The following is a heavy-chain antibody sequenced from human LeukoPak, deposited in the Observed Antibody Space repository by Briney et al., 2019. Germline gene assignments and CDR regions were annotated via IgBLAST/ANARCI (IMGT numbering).Heavy chain of an antibody. CDR2: IYSGGST. J-gene: IGHJ6*02. D-gene: IGHD5-24*01. CDR3: ATNVEPEINYYYGMDV. Sequence: GGSLRLSCSASGFTVSINYLSCVSQAPGKGLEWVSVIYSGGSTYYTDSGKGRFTIYRDNFKNTQYIQKNSLRAEDTAVYYCATNVEPEINYYYGMDVWGQGTTGTVSS. CDR1: GFTVSINY. V-gene: IGHV3-66*01.